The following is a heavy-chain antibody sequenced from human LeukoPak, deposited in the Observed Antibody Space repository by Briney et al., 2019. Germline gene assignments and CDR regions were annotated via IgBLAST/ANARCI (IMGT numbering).Heavy chain of an antibody. D-gene: IGHD2-2*01. CDR2: IYPRGST. Sequence: PSETLSLTCAVSGGSISSGSYSWSWIRQPPGKGLEWIGYIYPRGSTYYNPSLKSRVILSLDKSANQFSLNLSSVTAADTAVYYCARKDIVVVPAAMSYYYYYMDVWGKGTTVTVSS. CDR1: GGSISSGSYS. J-gene: IGHJ6*03. CDR3: ARKDIVVVPAAMSYYYYYMDV. V-gene: IGHV4-30-2*05.